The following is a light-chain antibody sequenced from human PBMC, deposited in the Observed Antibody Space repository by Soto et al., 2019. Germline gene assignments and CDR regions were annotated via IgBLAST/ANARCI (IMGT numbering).Light chain of an antibody. CDR3: QSYDSSLSGSV. CDR2: GNS. V-gene: IGLV1-40*01. J-gene: IGLJ2*01. Sequence: QSVLTQPPSVSGAPGQRVTISCTGSSSNIGAGYEVHWYQQLPGTAPKLLIYGNSNRPSGVPDRFSGSKSGTSASLAITGLQAEDEADYYCQSYDSSLSGSVFGGWTKLTVL. CDR1: SSNIGAGYE.